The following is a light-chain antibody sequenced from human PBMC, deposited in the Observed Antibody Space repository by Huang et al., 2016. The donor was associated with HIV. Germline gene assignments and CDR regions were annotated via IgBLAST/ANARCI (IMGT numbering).Light chain of an antibody. CDR2: KAS. J-gene: IGKJ2*01. V-gene: IGKV1-5*03. CDR3: QQYNRYSPYT. CDR1: QSISSW. Sequence: DIQMTQSPSTLSASVGDRVTITCRASQSISSWLAWYQQKPGKAPNLLIYKASSLESGVPSRFSGSGSGTEFTLTISSLQPDDFATYYCQQYNRYSPYTFGQGTKLEIK.